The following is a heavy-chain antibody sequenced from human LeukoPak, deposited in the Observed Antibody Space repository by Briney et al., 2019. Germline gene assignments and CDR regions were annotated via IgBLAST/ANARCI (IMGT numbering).Heavy chain of an antibody. V-gene: IGHV4-34*01. Sequence: PSETLSLTCAVYGGSFSGYYWSWIRQPPGKGLECIGEINHSGSTNYNPSLKSRVTISVDTSKNQFSLKLSSVTAADTAVYYCARAPRQGTDYWGQGTLVTVSS. CDR2: INHSGST. CDR3: ARAPRQGTDY. D-gene: IGHD1-14*01. J-gene: IGHJ4*02. CDR1: GGSFSGYY.